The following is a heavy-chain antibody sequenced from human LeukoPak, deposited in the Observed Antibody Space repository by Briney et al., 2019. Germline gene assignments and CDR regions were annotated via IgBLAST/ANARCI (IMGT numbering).Heavy chain of an antibody. Sequence: GGSLRLSCAASGFTFSDHYMDWVRQAPGTGLEWIGRNRNKANGYTTEYAASVKGRFTISRDDSQNSLFLQMNSLKTEDTAVYYCVRVRGSGWSQSYFDYSGQGTLVTVSS. CDR2: NRNKANGYTT. CDR1: GFTFSDHY. CDR3: VRVRGSGWSQSYFDY. V-gene: IGHV3-72*01. D-gene: IGHD6-19*01. J-gene: IGHJ4*02.